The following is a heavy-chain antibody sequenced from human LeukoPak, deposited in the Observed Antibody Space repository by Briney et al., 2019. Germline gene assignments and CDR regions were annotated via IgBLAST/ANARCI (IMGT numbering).Heavy chain of an antibody. Sequence: SETLSLTCTVSGGSTSSYYWSWIRQPPGKGLEWIGYIYYSGTTNYNPSLKSRVSISADTSKNQFSLKLSSVTAADTAVYYCAKGLNRGWNYYYGMDVWGQGTTVTVSS. J-gene: IGHJ6*02. CDR3: AKGLNRGWNYYYGMDV. D-gene: IGHD6-19*01. CDR1: GGSTSSYY. CDR2: IYYSGTT. V-gene: IGHV4-59*08.